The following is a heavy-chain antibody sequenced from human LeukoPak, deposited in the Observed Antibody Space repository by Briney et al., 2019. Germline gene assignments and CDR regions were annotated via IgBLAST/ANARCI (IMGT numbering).Heavy chain of an antibody. V-gene: IGHV3-21*01. CDR2: ISSSNSYI. J-gene: IGHJ4*02. D-gene: IGHD3/OR15-3a*01. Sequence: GGSLRLSCAASGFTFSSYSMNWVRQAPGKGLEWVSSISSSNSYIHYADSVKGRFTISRDNAKNSLYLQMNSLRAEDTAVYYCARGDLACLPGRGGQGPLAPVSS. CDR3: ARGDLACLPGR. CDR1: GFTFSSYS.